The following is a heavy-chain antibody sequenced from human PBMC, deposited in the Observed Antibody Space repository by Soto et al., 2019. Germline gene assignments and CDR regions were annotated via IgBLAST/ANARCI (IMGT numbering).Heavy chain of an antibody. CDR3: AKDQFARWLQNSYYYCGMGV. V-gene: IGHV3-30*18. D-gene: IGHD5-12*01. CDR2: ISYDGSNK. Sequence: QVQLVESGGGVAQPGRSLRLSCAASGFTFSSYGMHWVRQAPGKGLEWVAVISYDGSNKYYADSVKGRFTISRDNSKSTLYLQMNSMRAEDTAVYYCAKDQFARWLQNSYYYCGMGVWGQGTTVTVSS. CDR1: GFTFSSYG. J-gene: IGHJ6*02.